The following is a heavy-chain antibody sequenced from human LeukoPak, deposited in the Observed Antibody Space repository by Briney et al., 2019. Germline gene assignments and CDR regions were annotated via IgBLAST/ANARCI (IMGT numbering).Heavy chain of an antibody. CDR3: AAPIVVVPAAILGDAFDI. D-gene: IGHD2-2*01. CDR1: GFTFSSYG. V-gene: IGHV3-30*02. Sequence: GGSLRLSCAVSGFTFSSYGMHWVRQAPGKGLEWVAFIRYDGSNKYSADSVEGRFTISRDNSKNTLYLQMNSLRAEDTAVYYCAAPIVVVPAAILGDAFDIWGQGTMVTVSS. CDR2: IRYDGSNK. J-gene: IGHJ3*02.